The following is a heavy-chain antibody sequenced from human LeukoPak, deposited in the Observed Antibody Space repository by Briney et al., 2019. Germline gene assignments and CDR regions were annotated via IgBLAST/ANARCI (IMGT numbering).Heavy chain of an antibody. CDR3: ASPAAGTNPDF. V-gene: IGHV3-11*03. CDR1: GFTFSDYY. D-gene: IGHD6-13*01. J-gene: IGHJ4*02. CDR2: ISSSSGYT. Sequence: PGGSLRLSCAASGFTFSDYYMSWIRQAPGKGLEWVSYISSSSGYTNYADSVKGRFTISRDNAKNSLYLQMNSLRAEDSAVYFCASPAAGTNPDFWGQGTLVTVSS.